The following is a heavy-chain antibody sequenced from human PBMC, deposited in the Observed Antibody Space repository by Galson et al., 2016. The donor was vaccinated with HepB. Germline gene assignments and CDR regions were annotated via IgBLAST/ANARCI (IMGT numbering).Heavy chain of an antibody. CDR2: INPSDGST. Sequence: SVKVSCKASGYNFSNYYVHWVRQAPGQGLEWMGIINPSDGSTSNEQKFQGRVTMTRDPSTNTVYMDLGSLRSEDTAVYYCARDDAGATDSGNSDYWGKGTFVTVSS. V-gene: IGHV1-46*01. D-gene: IGHD1-26*01. J-gene: IGHJ4*02. CDR1: GYNFSNYY. CDR3: ARDDAGATDSGNSDY.